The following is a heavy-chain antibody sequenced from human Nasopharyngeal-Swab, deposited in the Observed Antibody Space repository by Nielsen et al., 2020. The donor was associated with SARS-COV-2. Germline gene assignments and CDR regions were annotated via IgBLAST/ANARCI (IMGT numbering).Heavy chain of an antibody. CDR1: GGSISSSNW. Sequence: SETLSLTCAVSGGSISSSNWWSWVRQPPGKGLEWIGEIYHSGSTNYNPSLKSRVTISVDKSKNQFSLKLSSVTVADTAVYYCARGIVVVPAAIVADAFDIWGQGTMVTVSS. D-gene: IGHD2-2*01. V-gene: IGHV4-4*02. CDR2: IYHSGST. CDR3: ARGIVVVPAAIVADAFDI. J-gene: IGHJ3*02.